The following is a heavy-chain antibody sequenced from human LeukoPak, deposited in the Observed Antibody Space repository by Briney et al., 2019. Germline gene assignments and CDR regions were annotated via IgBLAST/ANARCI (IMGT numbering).Heavy chain of an antibody. CDR1: GGSFSGYY. CDR3: ARLSLKVLEWSPTKGKETYYFDS. J-gene: IGHJ4*02. D-gene: IGHD3-3*01. CDR2: INHRGST. Sequence: SETLSLTCAVYGGSFSGYYWSWIRQPPGKGLEWIGEINHRGSTNYNPSLKSRVTISVDTSKNQFSLKLSSVTAADTAVYYCARLSLKVLEWSPTKGKETYYFDSWGQGTLVTVSS. V-gene: IGHV4-34*01.